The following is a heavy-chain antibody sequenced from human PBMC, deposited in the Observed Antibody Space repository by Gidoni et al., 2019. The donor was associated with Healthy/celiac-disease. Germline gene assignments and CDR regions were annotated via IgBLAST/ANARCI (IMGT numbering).Heavy chain of an antibody. V-gene: IGHV3-23*01. D-gene: IGHD3-3*01. Sequence: EVQLLESGGGLVQPGGSLRLSCAASGFTFRSYAMSWVRQAPGKGLEWVSAISGSGGSTYYADSVKGRFTISRDNSKNTLYLQMNSLRAEDTAVYYCAKASFYYDFWSGYYASSFDYWGQGTLVTVSS. CDR1: GFTFRSYA. CDR2: ISGSGGST. CDR3: AKASFYYDFWSGYYASSFDY. J-gene: IGHJ4*02.